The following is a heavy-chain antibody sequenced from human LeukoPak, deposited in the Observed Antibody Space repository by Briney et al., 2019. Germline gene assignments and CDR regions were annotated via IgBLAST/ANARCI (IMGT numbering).Heavy chain of an antibody. J-gene: IGHJ4*02. CDR1: GFSFSDYS. D-gene: IGHD1-26*01. CDR3: ASGTIVGAKGADN. CDR2: ISGNSFHI. Sequence: PGGSLRLSWAASGFSFSDYSMTWVRQAPGKALEWVSSISGNSFHIFYADSVKGRFTISRDNAYKSLYLQLNSLRAEDTAVYYCASGTIVGAKGADNWGQGTLVTVSS. V-gene: IGHV3-21*01.